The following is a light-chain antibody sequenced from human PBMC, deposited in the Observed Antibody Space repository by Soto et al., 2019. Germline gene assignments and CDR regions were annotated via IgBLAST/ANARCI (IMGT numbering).Light chain of an antibody. CDR1: SSDVGGYNY. J-gene: IGLJ1*01. CDR2: DVS. CDR3: SSYTSSSTLV. V-gene: IGLV2-14*01. Sequence: QPVLTQPASVSGSPGQSITISCTGTSSDVGGYNYVSWYQQHPGKAPKLMFYDVSNRPSGVSNRFSGSKSGNTASLTISGLQAEDEADYYCSSYTSSSTLVFGTGTKVTVL.